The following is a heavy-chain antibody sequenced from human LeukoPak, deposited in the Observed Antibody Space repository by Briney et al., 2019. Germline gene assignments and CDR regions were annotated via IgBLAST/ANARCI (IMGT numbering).Heavy chain of an antibody. D-gene: IGHD2-15*01. CDR1: GYNFTSYA. Sequence: ASVRVSCKASGYNFTSYAMNWVRQAPGQRLEWMGWTNAGNGNTKYSQKFQGRVTITRDTSASTAYMELSSLRSEDTAVYYCARATRVPLYYFDYWGQGTLVTVSS. J-gene: IGHJ4*02. CDR2: TNAGNGNT. CDR3: ARATRVPLYYFDY. V-gene: IGHV1-3*01.